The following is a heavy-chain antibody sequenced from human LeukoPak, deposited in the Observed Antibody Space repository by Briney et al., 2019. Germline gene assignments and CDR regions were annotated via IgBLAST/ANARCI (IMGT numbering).Heavy chain of an antibody. D-gene: IGHD3-22*01. V-gene: IGHV3-66*01. CDR2: IYSGGST. CDR1: GFTVSSNY. Sequence: GGSLRLSCAASGFTVSSNYMSWVRQAPGKGLEWVSVIYSGGSTDYADSVKGRFTISRDNSKNTLYLQMNSLRAEDTAVYYCAKITISGYYYPAGVDYWGQGTLVTVSS. CDR3: AKITISGYYYPAGVDY. J-gene: IGHJ4*02.